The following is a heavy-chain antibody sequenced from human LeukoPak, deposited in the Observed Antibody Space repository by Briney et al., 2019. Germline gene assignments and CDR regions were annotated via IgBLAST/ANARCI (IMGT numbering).Heavy chain of an antibody. CDR3: ATSPPYSSGYNS. D-gene: IGHD6-19*01. Sequence: GGSLRLSCAASGFTFSSYAMHWVRQAPGKGLEWVAVISYDGSNKYYADSVKGRFTISRDNAKSTLYLQMNSLKAEDSAIYYCATSPPYSSGYNSWGQGTSVTVSS. J-gene: IGHJ4*02. V-gene: IGHV3-30-3*01. CDR2: ISYDGSNK. CDR1: GFTFSSYA.